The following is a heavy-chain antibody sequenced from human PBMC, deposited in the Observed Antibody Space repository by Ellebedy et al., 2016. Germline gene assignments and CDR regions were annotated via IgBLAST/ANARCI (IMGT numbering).Heavy chain of an antibody. D-gene: IGHD6-13*01. CDR1: GFTVSSNY. V-gene: IGHV3-53*01. Sequence: GGSLRLXCAASGFTVSSNYMSWVRQAPGKGLEWVSVIYSGGSTYYADSVKGRFTISRDNSKNTLYLQMNSLRAEDTAVYYCASLPAGYSSSWYAYYYYMDVWGKGTTVTVSS. CDR3: ASLPAGYSSSWYAYYYYMDV. CDR2: IYSGGST. J-gene: IGHJ6*03.